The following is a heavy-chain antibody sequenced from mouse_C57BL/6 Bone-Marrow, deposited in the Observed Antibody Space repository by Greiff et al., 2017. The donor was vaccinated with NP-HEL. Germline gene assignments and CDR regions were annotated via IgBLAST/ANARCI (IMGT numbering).Heavy chain of an antibody. J-gene: IGHJ4*01. Sequence: VKLVESGPELVKPGASVKISCKASGYAFSSSWMNWVKQRPGKGLEWIGRIYPGDGDTNYNGKFKGKATLTADKSSSTAYMQLSSLTSEDSAVYFCAREGNPFYYYAMDYWGQGTSVTVSS. CDR2: IYPGDGDT. CDR1: GYAFSSSW. V-gene: IGHV1-82*01. CDR3: AREGNPFYYYAMDY. D-gene: IGHD2-1*01.